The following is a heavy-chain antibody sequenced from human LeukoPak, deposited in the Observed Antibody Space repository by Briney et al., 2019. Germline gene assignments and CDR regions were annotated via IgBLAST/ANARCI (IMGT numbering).Heavy chain of an antibody. J-gene: IGHJ4*02. CDR1: GFTFSSYG. CDR2: IRYDGSNK. CDR3: AKDLASLGIFGVALDY. D-gene: IGHD3-3*01. Sequence: GGSLRLSCAASGFTFSSYGMHWVRQAPGKGLEWVAFIRYDGSNKYYADSVKGRFTISRDNSKNTLYLQMNSLRAEDTAVYYCAKDLASLGIFGVALDYWGQGTLVTVSS. V-gene: IGHV3-30*02.